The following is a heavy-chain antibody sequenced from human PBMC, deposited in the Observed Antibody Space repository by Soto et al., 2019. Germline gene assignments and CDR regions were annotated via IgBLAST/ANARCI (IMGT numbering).Heavy chain of an antibody. J-gene: IGHJ5*02. Sequence: SVKVSCKASGGAFSSYAISWVRQAPGQGLEWMGGIIPIFGTANYAQKFQGRVTITADESTSTAYMELSSLRSEDTAVYYCARDSGSSRGWFDPWGQGTLVTVSS. CDR3: ARDSGSSRGWFDP. D-gene: IGHD6-6*01. CDR2: IIPIFGTA. CDR1: GGAFSSYA. V-gene: IGHV1-69*13.